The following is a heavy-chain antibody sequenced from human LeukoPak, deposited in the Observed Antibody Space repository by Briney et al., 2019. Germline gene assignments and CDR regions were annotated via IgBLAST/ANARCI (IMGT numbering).Heavy chain of an antibody. CDR2: ISGSGGST. D-gene: IGHD6-19*01. Sequence: PGGSLRLSCAASGFTFSSYAMSWVRQAPGKGLEWVSAISGSGGSTYYADSVKGRFTISRDNSKHTLYLQMNSLRAEDTAVYYCAKDLGTYSSGWLVYWGQGTLVTVSS. J-gene: IGHJ4*02. CDR1: GFTFSSYA. V-gene: IGHV3-23*01. CDR3: AKDLGTYSSGWLVY.